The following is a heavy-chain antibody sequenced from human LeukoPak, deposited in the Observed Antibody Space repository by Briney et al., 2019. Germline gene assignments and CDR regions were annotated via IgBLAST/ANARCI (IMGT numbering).Heavy chain of an antibody. Sequence: GGSLRLSCAASGFSFSSYAMSWVRQAPGKGLEWVSTISGSGGSTYYADSVKGRFTISRDNSKNTMYLQMSSLRVEDTAVYYCAKALDSGSYLTYDYWGQGTLVTVSS. CDR1: GFSFSSYA. CDR2: ISGSGGST. J-gene: IGHJ4*02. CDR3: AKALDSGSYLTYDY. D-gene: IGHD3-10*01. V-gene: IGHV3-23*01.